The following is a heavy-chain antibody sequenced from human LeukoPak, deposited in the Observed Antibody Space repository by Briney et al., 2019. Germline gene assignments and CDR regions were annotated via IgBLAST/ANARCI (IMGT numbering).Heavy chain of an antibody. CDR2: IYYSGST. CDR1: GGSISSHY. CDR3: ARGRIAVAGTKNYFDY. Sequence: PSETLSLTCTVSGGSISSHYWSWIRQPPGKGLEWIGYIYYSGSTNYNPSLKSRVTISVDTSKNQFSLKLSSVTAADTAVYYCARGRIAVAGTKNYFDYWGQGTLVTVSS. J-gene: IGHJ4*02. D-gene: IGHD6-19*01. V-gene: IGHV4-59*11.